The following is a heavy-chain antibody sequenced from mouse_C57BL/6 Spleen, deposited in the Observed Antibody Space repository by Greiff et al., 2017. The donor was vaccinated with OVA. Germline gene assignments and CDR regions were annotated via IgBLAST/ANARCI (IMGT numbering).Heavy chain of an antibody. J-gene: IGHJ4*01. CDR3: ARRYYYAMDY. V-gene: IGHV5-17*01. Sequence: EVKVEESGGGLVKPGGSLKLSCAASGFTFSDYGMHWVRQAPEKGLEWVAYISSGSSTIYYADTVKGRFTISRDNAKNTLFLQMTSLRSEDTAMYYCARRYYYAMDYWGQGTSVTVSS. CDR2: ISSGSSTI. CDR1: GFTFSDYG.